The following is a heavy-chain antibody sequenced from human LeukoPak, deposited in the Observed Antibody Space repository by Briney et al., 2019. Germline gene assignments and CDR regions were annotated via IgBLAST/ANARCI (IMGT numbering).Heavy chain of an antibody. CDR2: ISGSAYST. J-gene: IGHJ4*02. D-gene: IGHD6-19*01. CDR3: AKETVAAPPIDY. V-gene: IGHV3-23*01. CDR1: GFTFSSYA. Sequence: PGGSLRLSCAASGFTFSSYAMSWVRQAPGKGLEWVAAISGSAYSTYYADSVKGRFTISRDNSKNTLYLQMNSLRAEDMAVYYCAKETVAAPPIDYWGQGTLVTVSS.